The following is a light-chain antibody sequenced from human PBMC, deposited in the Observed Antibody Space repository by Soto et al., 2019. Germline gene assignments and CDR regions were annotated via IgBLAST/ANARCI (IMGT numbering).Light chain of an antibody. V-gene: IGKV3-15*01. Sequence: EIVMTQSPATLSVSPGEGATLSCRASQSVSSKLAWYQQKPGQAPRLLIYGASTRATGIPARFSGSGSGTEVFITISSLLSADVSVYYCQQYNNRSPWTFGQGTKVEIK. CDR1: QSVSSK. J-gene: IGKJ1*01. CDR2: GAS. CDR3: QQYNNRSPWT.